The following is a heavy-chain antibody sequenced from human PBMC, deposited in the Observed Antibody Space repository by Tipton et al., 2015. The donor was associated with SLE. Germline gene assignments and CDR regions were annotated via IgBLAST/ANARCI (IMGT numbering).Heavy chain of an antibody. CDR2: IFYSGGT. Sequence: TLSLTCTVSGGSIRSSSYYWVWIRQPPGKGLEWIGIIFYSGGTYSNPSLKSRVSMSVDTSKNQFSLELTSVTAADTAVYYCARMEGMITYGGIAGLWGQGTVVTVSS. CDR1: GGSIRSSSYY. V-gene: IGHV4-39*01. D-gene: IGHD3-16*01. J-gene: IGHJ4*02. CDR3: ARMEGMITYGGIAGL.